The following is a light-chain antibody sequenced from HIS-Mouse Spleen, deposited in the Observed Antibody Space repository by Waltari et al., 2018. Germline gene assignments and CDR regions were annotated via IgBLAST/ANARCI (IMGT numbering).Light chain of an antibody. CDR2: DVR. CDR3: SSYTSSSTLV. J-gene: IGLJ2*01. Sequence: QSALTQPRSVSGSPGQSVTISCTGTSSDVGGYNYVSWYQQHPGKAPKLMIYDVRHRPSGVSNRFSGSKSGNTASLTISGLQAEDEADYYCSSYTSSSTLVFGGGTKLTVL. V-gene: IGLV2-14*03. CDR1: SSDVGGYNY.